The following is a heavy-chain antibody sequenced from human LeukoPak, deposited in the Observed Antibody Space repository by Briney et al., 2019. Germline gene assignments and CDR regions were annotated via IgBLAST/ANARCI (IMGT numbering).Heavy chain of an antibody. D-gene: IGHD4-23*01. Sequence: ASETLSLTCAVYGGSFSGYYWSWIRQPPGKGLEWIGEINHSGSTNYNPSLKSRVTISVDTSKNQFSLKLSSVTAADTAVYYCARGTPGYDYWGQGTLVTVSS. CDR3: ARGTPGYDY. J-gene: IGHJ4*02. CDR1: GGSFSGYY. V-gene: IGHV4-34*01. CDR2: INHSGST.